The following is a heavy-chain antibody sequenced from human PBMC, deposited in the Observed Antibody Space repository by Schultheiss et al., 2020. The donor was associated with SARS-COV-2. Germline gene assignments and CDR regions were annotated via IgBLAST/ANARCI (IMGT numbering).Heavy chain of an antibody. CDR1: GGSISSYY. J-gene: IGHJ5*02. V-gene: IGHV4-59*08. Sequence: SETLSLTCTVSGGSISSYYWSWIRQHPGKGLEWIGYIYYSGSTNYNPSLKSRVNISVDTSKNQFSLKLSSVTAADTAVYYCARRDMEGILWFGELWGVFDPWGQGTLVTVSS. CDR3: ARRDMEGILWFGELWGVFDP. D-gene: IGHD3-10*01. CDR2: IYYSGST.